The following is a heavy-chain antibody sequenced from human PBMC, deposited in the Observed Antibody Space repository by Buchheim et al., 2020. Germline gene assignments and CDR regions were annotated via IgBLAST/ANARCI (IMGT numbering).Heavy chain of an antibody. CDR3: ARFLTEDVTFVVVPAAIGSYYFDY. J-gene: IGHJ4*02. CDR1: GGSFSGYY. Sequence: QVQLQQWGAGLLKPSETLSLTCAVYGGSFSGYYWSWIRQPPGKGLEWIGEINHSGSTNYNPSLKSRVTISVDTSKNQFSLKLSSVTAADTAVYYCARFLTEDVTFVVVPAAIGSYYFDYWGQGTL. CDR2: INHSGST. V-gene: IGHV4-34*01. D-gene: IGHD2-2*02.